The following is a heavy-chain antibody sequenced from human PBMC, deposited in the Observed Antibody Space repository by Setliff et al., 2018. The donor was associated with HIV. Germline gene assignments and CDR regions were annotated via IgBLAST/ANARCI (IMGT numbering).Heavy chain of an antibody. CDR1: GGSIKNPH. CDR2: ISYLGGT. J-gene: IGHJ6*03. Sequence: SETLSLTCAVSGGSIKNPHWSWIRQPPGKGLEWLGYISYLGGTNYNPSLKSRVSISLDASKSEFSLKVISVTAADTAVYYCARSQWLPTRYYYYYMDVWGKGTTVTVSS. D-gene: IGHD6-19*01. CDR3: ARSQWLPTRYYYYYMDV. V-gene: IGHV4-59*11.